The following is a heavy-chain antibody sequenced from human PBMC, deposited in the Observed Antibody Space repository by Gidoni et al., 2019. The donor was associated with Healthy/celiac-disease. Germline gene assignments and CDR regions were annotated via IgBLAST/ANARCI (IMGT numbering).Heavy chain of an antibody. D-gene: IGHD3-10*01. J-gene: IGHJ6*02. CDR3: AGIYGSGSYPLSYYYGMDV. CDR2: IYYSGST. Sequence: QLQLQESGPGLVKPSETLSLTCNVSGGSISSSSYYWGWIRQPPGKGLEWIGSIYYSGSTYYNPSLKSRVTISVDTSKNQFSLKLSSVTAADTAVYYCAGIYGSGSYPLSYYYGMDVWGQGTTVTVSS. V-gene: IGHV4-39*01. CDR1: GGSISSSSYY.